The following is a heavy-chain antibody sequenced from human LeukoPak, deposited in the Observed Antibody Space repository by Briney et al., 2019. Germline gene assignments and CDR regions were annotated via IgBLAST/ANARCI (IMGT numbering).Heavy chain of an antibody. D-gene: IGHD4-23*01. V-gene: IGHV3-9*01. J-gene: IGHJ6*02. CDR1: GFTFDDYA. Sequence: GGSLRLSCAASGFTFDDYAMHWVRQAPGKGLEWVSGISWNSGSIGYADSVKGRFTISRDNAKNSLYLQMNSLRVADTAVFYCARASTVVTPDYRMDVWGQGTTVTVSS. CDR2: ISWNSGSI. CDR3: ARASTVVTPDYRMDV.